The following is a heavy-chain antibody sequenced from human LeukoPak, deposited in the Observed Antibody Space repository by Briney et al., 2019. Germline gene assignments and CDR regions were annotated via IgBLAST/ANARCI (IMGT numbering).Heavy chain of an antibody. V-gene: IGHV3-74*01. J-gene: IGHJ4*02. D-gene: IGHD5-24*01. CDR3: ARVHRDMATIVGLWDY. Sequence: GGSLRLSCAASGFTFSSYSMNWVRQAPGKGLEWVSRINSDGISTSYADSVKGRFTISRDNAKNTLYLQMNSLRVEDTAVYYCARVHRDMATIVGLWDYWGQGTLVTVSS. CDR1: GFTFSSYS. CDR2: INSDGIST.